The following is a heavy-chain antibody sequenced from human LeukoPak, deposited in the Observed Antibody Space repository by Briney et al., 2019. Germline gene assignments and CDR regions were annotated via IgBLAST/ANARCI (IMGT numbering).Heavy chain of an antibody. CDR1: GFTFSSYW. J-gene: IGHJ6*03. V-gene: IGHV3-7*01. D-gene: IGHD3-10*01. Sequence: PGGSLRLSCAASGFTFSSYWMSWVRQAPGKGLEWVANIKQDGSEKYYVDSVKGRFTISRDNAKNSLYLQMNSLRAEDTAVYYCAREKLLWFGELLLKPSYYYYYMDVWGKGTTVTVSS. CDR2: IKQDGSEK. CDR3: AREKLLWFGELLLKPSYYYYYMDV.